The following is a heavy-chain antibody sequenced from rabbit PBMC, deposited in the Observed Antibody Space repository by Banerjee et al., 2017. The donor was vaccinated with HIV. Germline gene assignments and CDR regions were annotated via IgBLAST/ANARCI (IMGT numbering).Heavy chain of an antibody. CDR1: GFDFSSYG. CDR3: ARNFDL. V-gene: IGHV1S45*01. CDR2: INTSSGNT. Sequence: QEQLVESGGGLVQPGGSLKLSCKASGFDFSSYGVSWVRQAPGKGLEWIACINTSSGNTVYATWAKGRFTISKTSSTTVTLQMTSLTAADTATYFCARNFDLWGQGTLVTV. J-gene: IGHJ4*01.